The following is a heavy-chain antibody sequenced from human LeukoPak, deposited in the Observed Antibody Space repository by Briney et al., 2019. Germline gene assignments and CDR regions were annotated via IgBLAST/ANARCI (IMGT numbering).Heavy chain of an antibody. V-gene: IGHV4-30-4*01. Sequence: PSQTLSLTCTVSGGSISSGDYYWSWIRQPPGKGLEWIGYIYYSGSTYYNPSLKSRVTISVDTSKNQFSLKLSSVTAADTAVYYCARSGYSYGYVVDYWGQGTLVTVPS. CDR1: GGSISSGDYY. J-gene: IGHJ4*02. CDR2: IYYSGST. CDR3: ARSGYSYGYVVDY. D-gene: IGHD5-18*01.